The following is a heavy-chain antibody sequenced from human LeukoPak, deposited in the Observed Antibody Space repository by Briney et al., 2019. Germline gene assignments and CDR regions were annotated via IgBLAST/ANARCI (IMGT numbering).Heavy chain of an antibody. D-gene: IGHD5-24*01. CDR2: IYTDGST. CDR1: GFTFSSYA. CDR3: ARTITMARMDI. J-gene: IGHJ3*02. Sequence: GGSLRLSCAASGFTFSSYAMSWVRQAPGKGLEWVSVIYTDGSTYYAESVKGRFTISRDISKNTLYLQMNSLRAEDTAVYYCARTITMARMDIWGQGTMVTVSS. V-gene: IGHV3-53*01.